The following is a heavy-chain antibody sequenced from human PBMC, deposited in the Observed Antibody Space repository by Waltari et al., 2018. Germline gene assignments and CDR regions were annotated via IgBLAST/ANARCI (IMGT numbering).Heavy chain of an antibody. CDR2: MNPNSGNT. V-gene: IGHV1-8*02. CDR3: ARGFYSGYCTNGVCDIDY. Sequence: QVQLVQSGAEVKKPGASVTVSCTASGYTFTSYDINWVRQATGQGLEWMGWMNPNSGNTGYAQKFQGRVTMTRNTSISTAYMELSSLRSEDTAVYYCARGFYSGYCTNGVCDIDYWGQGTLVTVSS. D-gene: IGHD2-8*01. J-gene: IGHJ4*02. CDR1: GYTFTSYD.